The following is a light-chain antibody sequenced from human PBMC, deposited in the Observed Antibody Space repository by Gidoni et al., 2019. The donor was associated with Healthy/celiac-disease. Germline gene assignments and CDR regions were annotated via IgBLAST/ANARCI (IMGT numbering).Light chain of an antibody. Sequence: QSALTQPASVSGSPGQSITISCTGTSSDVGGYNYVSWYQQPPGKAPKLMIYEVSNRPSGVSNRFSGCKSGNTASLTISGLQAEDEADYYCSSYTSSSTRVFGGGTKLTVL. J-gene: IGLJ3*02. CDR1: SSDVGGYNY. CDR3: SSYTSSSTRV. V-gene: IGLV2-14*01. CDR2: EVS.